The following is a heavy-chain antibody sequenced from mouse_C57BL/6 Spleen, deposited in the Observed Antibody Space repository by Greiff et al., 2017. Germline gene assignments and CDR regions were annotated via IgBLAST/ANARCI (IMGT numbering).Heavy chain of an antibody. D-gene: IGHD2-5*01. J-gene: IGHJ3*01. V-gene: IGHV1-53*01. CDR1: GYTFTSYR. CDR2: INPSNGGT. Sequence: VQLQQPGTELVKPGASVKLSCKASGYTFTSYRMHWVKQRPGQGLEWIGNINPSNGGTNYNEKFKSKATLTVDKSSSTAYMQLSSLTSEDSAVYYCARAYYSNVAWFAYWGQGTLVTVSA. CDR3: ARAYYSNVAWFAY.